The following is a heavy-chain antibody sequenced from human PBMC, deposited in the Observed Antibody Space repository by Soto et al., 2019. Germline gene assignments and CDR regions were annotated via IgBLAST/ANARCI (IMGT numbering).Heavy chain of an antibody. CDR2: ISGSGGST. V-gene: IGHV3-23*01. Sequence: RLSCAASGFTFSSYAMSWVRQAPGKGLEWVSAISGSGGSTYYADSVKGRFTISRDNSKNTLYLQMNSLRAEDTAVYYCAKSRYSSPKYYYYGMDVWGQGTTVTVSS. D-gene: IGHD6-13*01. CDR1: GFTFSSYA. CDR3: AKSRYSSPKYYYYGMDV. J-gene: IGHJ6*02.